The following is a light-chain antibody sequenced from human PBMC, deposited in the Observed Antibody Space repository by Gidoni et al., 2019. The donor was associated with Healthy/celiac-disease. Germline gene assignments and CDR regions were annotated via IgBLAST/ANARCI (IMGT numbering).Light chain of an antibody. CDR2: YDS. J-gene: IGLJ2*01. CDR3: QVWDSSKGV. Sequence: SYMLTQPPSVSVAPGKTARITCGGNNIGSTSVHWYQHKPGQAPGLVIYYDSDRPSGIPERFSGSNSGNTATLTISRVEAGDEADYYCQVWDSSKGVFGGGTKLTVL. CDR1: NIGSTS. V-gene: IGLV3-21*04.